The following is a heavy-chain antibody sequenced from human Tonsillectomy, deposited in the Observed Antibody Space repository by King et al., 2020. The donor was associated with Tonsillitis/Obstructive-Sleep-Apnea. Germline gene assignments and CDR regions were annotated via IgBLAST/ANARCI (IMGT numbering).Heavy chain of an antibody. CDR3: VKGMATMWNTGDY. J-gene: IGHJ4*02. Sequence: VQLVESGGGVVQPGESLRLSCAASGFTFDNYAMHWVRQVPGKGLQWVSLISGDGGSTYYGDSVKGRFTMSRDNSKNSLYLQMNSLRTEDTALYYCVKGMATMWNTGDYWGQGALVTVSS. CDR1: GFTFDNYA. CDR2: ISGDGGST. V-gene: IGHV3-43*02. D-gene: IGHD5-12*01.